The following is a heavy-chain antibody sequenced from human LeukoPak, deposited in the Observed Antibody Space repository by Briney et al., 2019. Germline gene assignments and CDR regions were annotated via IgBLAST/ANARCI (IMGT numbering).Heavy chain of an antibody. CDR1: GFTFSGYW. J-gene: IGHJ4*02. V-gene: IGHV3-7*01. CDR3: ARDKIVGPTTLDY. D-gene: IGHD1-26*01. CDR2: IKQDGYEK. Sequence: GGSLRLSCAASGFTFSGYWMSWVRQTPEKGLEWVADIKQDGYEKYYVDSVKGRFTISRDNAKNSLYLQMNSLRADDTAIYYCARDKIVGPTTLDYWGQGTLVTVSS.